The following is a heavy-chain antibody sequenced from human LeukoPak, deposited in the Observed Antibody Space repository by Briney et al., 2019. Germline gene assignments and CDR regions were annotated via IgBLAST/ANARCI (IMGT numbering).Heavy chain of an antibody. CDR2: ISSSSSTI. CDR1: GFTFSSYS. CDR3: AKEGIAAAKLRYFDY. J-gene: IGHJ4*02. V-gene: IGHV3-48*04. D-gene: IGHD6-13*01. Sequence: GGSLRLSCAASGFTFSSYSMNWVRQAPGKGLEWVSYISSSSSTIYYADSVKGRFTISRDNAKNSLYLQMNSLRAEDTAVYYCAKEGIAAAKLRYFDYWGQGTLVTVSS.